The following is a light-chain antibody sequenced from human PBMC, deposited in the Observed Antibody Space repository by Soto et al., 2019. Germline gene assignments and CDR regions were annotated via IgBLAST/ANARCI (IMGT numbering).Light chain of an antibody. J-gene: IGKJ1*01. CDR1: QSVSSNY. Sequence: EIVLTQSRGTLSLSLGERATLSCRASQSVSSNYLGWYQQKPGQAPRLLIYAASSRATGIPDRFSGSGSGTDFTLTIGRLEPEDFAVYYCQEYVSSSQTFGQGTKVEIK. V-gene: IGKV3-20*01. CDR3: QEYVSSSQT. CDR2: AAS.